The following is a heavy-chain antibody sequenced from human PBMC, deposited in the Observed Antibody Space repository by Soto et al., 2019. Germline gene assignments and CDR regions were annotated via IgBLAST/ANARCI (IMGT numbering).Heavy chain of an antibody. CDR3: ARHLVRGGEDYYYGMDV. CDR2: IYYSGST. D-gene: IGHD3-10*01. V-gene: IGHV4-59*08. Sequence: SETLSLTCTVSGGSISSYYWSWIRQPPGKGLEWIGYIYYSGSTNYNPSLKSRVTISVDTSKNQFSLKLSSVTAADTAVYYCARHLVRGGEDYYYGMDVWAKGPRSPSP. J-gene: IGHJ6*02. CDR1: GGSISSYY.